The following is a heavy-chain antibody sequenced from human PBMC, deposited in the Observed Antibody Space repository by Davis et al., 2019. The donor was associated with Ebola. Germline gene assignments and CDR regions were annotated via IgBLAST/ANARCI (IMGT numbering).Heavy chain of an antibody. Sequence: ASVKVSCKASGYTITGYYMHWVRQAPGQGLEWMGWSNPNGGGTNYAQKFQGRVTMTRDTSISTVYMELRSLRSDDTAVYYCARSYGDYAAYYYGMDVWGQGTTVTVSS. CDR2: SNPNGGGT. V-gene: IGHV1-2*02. CDR3: ARSYGDYAAYYYGMDV. D-gene: IGHD4-17*01. J-gene: IGHJ6*02. CDR1: GYTITGYY.